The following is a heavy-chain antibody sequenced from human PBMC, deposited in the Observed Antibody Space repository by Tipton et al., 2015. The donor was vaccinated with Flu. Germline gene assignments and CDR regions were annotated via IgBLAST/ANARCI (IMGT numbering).Heavy chain of an antibody. CDR2: IYCSGST. Sequence: TLSLTCTVSGGSISSSSYYWGWIRQPPGKGLEWIGSIYCSGSTYYNPSLKSRVTISVDTSKNQFSLKLSSVTAADTAVYYCARRGRRSVAFDIWGQGTMVTVSS. D-gene: IGHD3-10*01. CDR1: GGSISSSSYY. V-gene: IGHV4-39*07. CDR3: ARRGRRSVAFDI. J-gene: IGHJ3*02.